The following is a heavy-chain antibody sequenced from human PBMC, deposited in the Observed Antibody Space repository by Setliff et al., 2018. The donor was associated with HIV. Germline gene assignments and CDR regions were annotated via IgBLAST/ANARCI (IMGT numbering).Heavy chain of an antibody. J-gene: IGHJ3*02. CDR2: ISGSGSTI. CDR3: AGEGVVITRNAFDI. Sequence: PGGSLRLSCAASGFTFSTSEMNWVRQAPGKGLEWVSYISGSGSTIYYADSVKGRFTISRDNSKNSLNLQMNSLRAEDTAVYYCAGEGVVITRNAFDIWGLGTMVTVSS. CDR1: GFTFSTSE. V-gene: IGHV3-48*03. D-gene: IGHD3-3*01.